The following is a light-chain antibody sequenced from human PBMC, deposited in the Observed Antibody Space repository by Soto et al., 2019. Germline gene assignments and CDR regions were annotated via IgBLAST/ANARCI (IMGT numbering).Light chain of an antibody. CDR2: EVS. CDR3: SSYTASSTLYV. Sequence: QPGLTQPASVAGSPGQSITISCTGTSSDVGGYNYVSWYQQHPGKAPKLMIYEVSNRPSGVSNRFSGSKSGNTASLPISGLQAEDAADYSCSSYTASSTLYVFGPGPKV. J-gene: IGLJ1*01. V-gene: IGLV2-14*01. CDR1: SSDVGGYNY.